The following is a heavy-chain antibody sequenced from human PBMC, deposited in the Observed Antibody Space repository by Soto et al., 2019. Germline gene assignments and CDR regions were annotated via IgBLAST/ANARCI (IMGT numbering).Heavy chain of an antibody. CDR2: ISYDGSNK. CDR1: GFTFSSYA. J-gene: IGHJ3*02. Sequence: QVQLVESGGGVVQPGRSLRLSCAASGFTFSSYAMHWVRQAPGKGLEWVAVISYDGSNKYYADSVKGRFTISRDNSKNTLYLQMKSLRAEDTAVYYCARDGEEVVAATPPSDDAFDIWGQGTMVTVSS. CDR3: ARDGEEVVAATPPSDDAFDI. V-gene: IGHV3-30-3*01. D-gene: IGHD2-15*01.